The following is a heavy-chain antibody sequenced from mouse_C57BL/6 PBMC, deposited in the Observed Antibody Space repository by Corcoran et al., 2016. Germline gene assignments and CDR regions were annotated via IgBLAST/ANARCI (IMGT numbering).Heavy chain of an antibody. CDR2: INTYSGVP. D-gene: IGHD3-2*02. CDR3: ARPAQATLDY. V-gene: IGHV9-3*01. J-gene: IGHJ4*01. CDR1: GYTFTTYG. Sequence: QIQLVQSGPELKKPGETVKISCKASGYTFTTYGMSWVKQAPGKGLKWMGWINTYSGVPTYADDFKGRFAFSLETSASTAYLQINNLKNEDTATYFCARPAQATLDYWGQGTSVTVSS.